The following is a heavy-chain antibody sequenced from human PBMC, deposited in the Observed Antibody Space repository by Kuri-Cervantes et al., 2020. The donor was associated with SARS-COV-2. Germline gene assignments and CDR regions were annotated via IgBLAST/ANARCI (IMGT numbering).Heavy chain of an antibody. CDR2: IYHSGST. V-gene: IGHV4-38-2*02. Sequence: SETLSLTCTVSGYSISSGYYWGWIRQPPGKGLEWIGSIYHSGSTYYNPSLKSRVTISVDTSKNQLSLKLSSVTAADTAVYYCARDNYDFWSGASLPGYWGQGTLVTVSS. D-gene: IGHD3-3*01. CDR1: GYSISSGYY. CDR3: ARDNYDFWSGASLPGY. J-gene: IGHJ4*02.